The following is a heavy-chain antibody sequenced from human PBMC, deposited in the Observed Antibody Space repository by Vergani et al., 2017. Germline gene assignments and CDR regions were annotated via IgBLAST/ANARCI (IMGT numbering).Heavy chain of an antibody. J-gene: IGHJ4*02. V-gene: IGHV4-61*10. CDR3: AKQITLAATGHTNFDY. CDR2: IYYSGST. Sequence: QVQLQESGPGLVKPSETLSLTCTVSGGSVSSGSYYWSWIRQPAGKGLEWIGYIYYSGSTNYSPSFQGHVTISADKSVSTAYLQWSSLQASDTAMYYCAKQITLAATGHTNFDYWGQGTLVTVSS. D-gene: IGHD6-13*01. CDR1: GGSVSSGSYY.